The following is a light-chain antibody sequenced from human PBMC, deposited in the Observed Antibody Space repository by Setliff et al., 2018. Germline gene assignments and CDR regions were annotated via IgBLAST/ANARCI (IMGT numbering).Light chain of an antibody. CDR3: STNTGSTTLFI. Sequence: QSALTQPASVSGSPGQSITISCTGTSSDVGDYNSVSWYQQHPGKAPKLLIYDVSDRPSGVSPRTSSGVSTRFSGSKSANTASLTISGLQPEDEADYYCSTNTGSTTLFIFGGGTKVTVL. V-gene: IGLV2-14*01. CDR1: SSDVGDYNS. CDR2: DVS. J-gene: IGLJ2*01.